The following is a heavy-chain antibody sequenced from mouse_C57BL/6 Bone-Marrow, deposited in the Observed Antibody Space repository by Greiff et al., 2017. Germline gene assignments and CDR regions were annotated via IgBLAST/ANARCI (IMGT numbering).Heavy chain of an antibody. J-gene: IGHJ2*01. D-gene: IGHD1-1*02. CDR3: ANQTVVY. CDR2: IYPGDGDT. V-gene: IGHV1-82*01. Sequence: VQLQQSGPELVKPGASVKISCKASGYAFSSYWMTWVKQRPGKGLEWIGRIYPGDGDTNYNGTFKGKATLTADKSSSTAYMQLSSLSSEDSAVYFCANQTVVYWGQGTTLTVSS. CDR1: GYAFSSYW.